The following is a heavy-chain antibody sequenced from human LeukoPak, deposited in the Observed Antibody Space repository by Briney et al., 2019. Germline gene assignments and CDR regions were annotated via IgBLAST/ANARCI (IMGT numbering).Heavy chain of an antibody. CDR1: GFTFSSYG. CDR2: IWYDGSNK. V-gene: IGHV3-33*01. J-gene: IGHJ4*02. CDR3: ARTSGSYYFDY. D-gene: IGHD1-26*01. Sequence: PGGSLRLSCAASGFTFSSYGMHWVRQAPGKGLEWVAVIWYDGSNKYYADSVKGRFTISRDNSKNTLYLQMNSLRAEDTAVYYYARTSGSYYFDYWGQGTLVTVSS.